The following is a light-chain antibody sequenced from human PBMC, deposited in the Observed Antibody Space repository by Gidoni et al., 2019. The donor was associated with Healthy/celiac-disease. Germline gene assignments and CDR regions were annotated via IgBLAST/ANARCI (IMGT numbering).Light chain of an antibody. Sequence: EIVFTQSPGTLSLSPGERATLSCRASQSVSSSYLAWYQQKPGQAPRLLIYGASSRATGIQDRFSGSGSGTDFTLTISRLEPEDFAVYYCQQYGSSPVFGGGTKVEIK. J-gene: IGKJ4*02. V-gene: IGKV3-20*01. CDR1: QSVSSSY. CDR2: GAS. CDR3: QQYGSSPV.